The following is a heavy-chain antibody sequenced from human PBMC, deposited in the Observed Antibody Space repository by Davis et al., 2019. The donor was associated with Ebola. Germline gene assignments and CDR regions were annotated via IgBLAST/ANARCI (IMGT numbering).Heavy chain of an antibody. D-gene: IGHD6-13*01. Sequence: GESLKISCAASGFTFSSYGMHWVRQAPGKGLEWVAIISYDGSNKYYADSVKGRFTISRDNSNNTLYLQMTSLRTEDTALYYCARDFGLAAAGTAFDYWGQGTLVTVSS. CDR3: ARDFGLAAAGTAFDY. J-gene: IGHJ4*02. CDR2: ISYDGSNK. CDR1: GFTFSSYG. V-gene: IGHV3-30*03.